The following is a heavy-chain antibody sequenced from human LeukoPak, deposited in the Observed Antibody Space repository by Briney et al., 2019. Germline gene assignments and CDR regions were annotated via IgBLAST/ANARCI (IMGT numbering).Heavy chain of an antibody. D-gene: IGHD6-13*01. CDR2: LYTTGST. Sequence: PSETLSLTCTVSGDSISSYYWSWIRQPAGKGLEWIGRLYTTGSTNYNPSLKSRVTMSVDTSKNHLSLKLSSATAADTAVYYCARGIAAAAKQGGFDFWGQGTLVTVSS. CDR1: GDSISSYY. V-gene: IGHV4-4*07. CDR3: ARGIAAAAKQGGFDF. J-gene: IGHJ4*02.